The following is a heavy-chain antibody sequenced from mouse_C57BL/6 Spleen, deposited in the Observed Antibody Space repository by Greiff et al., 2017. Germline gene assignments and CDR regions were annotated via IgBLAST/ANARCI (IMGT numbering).Heavy chain of an antibody. J-gene: IGHJ2*01. Sequence: QVQLKQSGAELVRPGASVTLSCKASGYTFTDYEMHWVKQTPVHGLEWIGAIDPETGGTAYNQKFKGKAILTADKSSSTAYMELRSLTSEDSAVYYCLYDYDDYWGQGTTLTVSS. CDR3: LYDYDDY. CDR1: GYTFTDYE. CDR2: IDPETGGT. V-gene: IGHV1-15*01. D-gene: IGHD2-4*01.